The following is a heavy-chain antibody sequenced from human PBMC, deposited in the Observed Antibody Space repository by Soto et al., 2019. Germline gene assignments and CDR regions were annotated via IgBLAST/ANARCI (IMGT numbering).Heavy chain of an antibody. Sequence: PGGSLRLSCAASGFTFSSYGMHWVRQAPGKGLEWVAVISYDGSNKYYADSVKGRFTISRDNSKNTLYLQMNSLRAEDTAVYYCAKEGGGCMWFDPWGQGTLVTAPQ. CDR1: GFTFSSYG. V-gene: IGHV3-30*18. CDR3: AKEGGGCMWFDP. J-gene: IGHJ5*02. CDR2: ISYDGSNK. D-gene: IGHD2-8*01.